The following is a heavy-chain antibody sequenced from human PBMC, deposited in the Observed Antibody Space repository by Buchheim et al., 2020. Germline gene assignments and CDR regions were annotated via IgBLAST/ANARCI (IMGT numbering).Heavy chain of an antibody. D-gene: IGHD2-15*01. V-gene: IGHV1-2*02. CDR1: GYTVSEYY. CDR3: ASDCSDTRCSTGEYYQD. Sequence: QVLLEQSGAEVKKPGASVKVSCKASGYTVSEYYVHWVRQAPGQGLEWMGWINCNNGVTEYGQKSQGRITMTTDTSIATVYMELSSPRSDDTAVYYCASDCSDTRCSTGEYYQDWGQGTL. CDR2: INCNNGVT. J-gene: IGHJ1*01.